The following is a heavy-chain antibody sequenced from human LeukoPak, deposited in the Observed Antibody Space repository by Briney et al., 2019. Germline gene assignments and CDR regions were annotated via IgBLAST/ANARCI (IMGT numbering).Heavy chain of an antibody. V-gene: IGHV3-23*01. D-gene: IGHD1-26*01. J-gene: IGHJ4*02. CDR3: GKYLQTTVGANDY. CDR1: GFTFSAYP. CDR2: ISGSGGAT. Sequence: GGSLRLSCAASGFTFSAYPMNWVRQAPGKGLEWVSVISGSGGATFYGDSVQGRFTISRDNSRDTLYLQMNSLTAEDTAVYYCGKYLQTTVGANDYWGQGTLVTVSS.